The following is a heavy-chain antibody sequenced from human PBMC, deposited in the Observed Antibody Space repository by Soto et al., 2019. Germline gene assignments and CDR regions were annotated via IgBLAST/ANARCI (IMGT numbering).Heavy chain of an antibody. CDR3: ARGLLDYGSGRY. J-gene: IGHJ4*02. CDR2: MNPNSGNT. D-gene: IGHD3-10*01. CDR1: GYTFTSYD. V-gene: IGHV1-8*01. Sequence: QVQLVQSGAEVKKPGASVKVSCKASGYTFTSYDINWVRQATGQGLEWMGWMNPNSGNTGYAQKFQARGTMTRNTPISPAYMELSRLSSEGTAVYYGARGLLDYGSGRYGGQGTLVTVSS.